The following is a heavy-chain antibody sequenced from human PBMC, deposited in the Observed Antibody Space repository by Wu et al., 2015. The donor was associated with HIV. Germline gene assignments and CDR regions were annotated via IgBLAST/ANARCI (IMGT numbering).Heavy chain of an antibody. D-gene: IGHD3-16*01. CDR3: ATAITGGLPGXYYFDY. CDR2: FDPEDGET. CDR1: GYTLTELS. V-gene: IGHV1-24*01. J-gene: IGHJ4*02. Sequence: QVQLIQSGAEVKKPGASVKVSCKVSGYTLTELSMHWVRQAPGKGLEWMGGFDPEDGETFYAQKFQGRVTMTEDTSTDTAYMELSSLRSEDTAVYHCATAITGGLPGXYYFDYWGQGTLVTVSS.